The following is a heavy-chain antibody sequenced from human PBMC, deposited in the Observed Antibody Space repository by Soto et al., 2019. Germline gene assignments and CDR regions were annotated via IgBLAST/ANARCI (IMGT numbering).Heavy chain of an antibody. CDR2: ISYDANSK. CDR3: ARDMSERYTTDH. D-gene: IGHD1-1*01. CDR1: GFTFRSYA. V-gene: IGHV3-30-3*01. Sequence: GGSLRLSCAASGFTFRSYAIHWVRQAPGQGLEWVAYISYDANSKRYSASVKGRFTISRDNSANTVYLQMDSLRVEDTAVYYCARDMSERYTTDHWGQGTLVTVSS. J-gene: IGHJ4*02.